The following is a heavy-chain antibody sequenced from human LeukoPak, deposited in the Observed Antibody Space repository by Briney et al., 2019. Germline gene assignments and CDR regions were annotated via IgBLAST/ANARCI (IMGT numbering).Heavy chain of an antibody. CDR3: ARAPGGYSVHAEYFQH. D-gene: IGHD2-21*01. CDR2: IYYSGST. J-gene: IGHJ1*01. CDR1: GGSISSGGYY. V-gene: IGHV4-31*03. Sequence: SETLSLTCTVSGGSISSGGYYWSWIRQHPGKGLEWIGYIYYSGSTYYNPSLKSRVTISVDTSKNQFSLKLSSVTAADTAVYYCARAPGGYSVHAEYFQHWGQDTLVTVSS.